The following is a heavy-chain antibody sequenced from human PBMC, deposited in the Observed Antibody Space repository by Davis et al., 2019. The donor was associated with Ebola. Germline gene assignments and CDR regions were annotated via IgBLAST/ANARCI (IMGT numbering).Heavy chain of an antibody. V-gene: IGHV3-15*01. D-gene: IGHD3-22*01. Sequence: GESLKISCAASGFTFSPYWMSWVRQAPGKGLEWIGLIKTEINGGTTEFAAFVNGRYTISRDDSKDTLYLQVSDLTVADTGVYYCAKVALVVSGGYYFDYWGQGTLVTVSS. CDR2: IKTEINGGTT. CDR1: GFTFSPYW. CDR3: AKVALVVSGGYYFDY. J-gene: IGHJ4*02.